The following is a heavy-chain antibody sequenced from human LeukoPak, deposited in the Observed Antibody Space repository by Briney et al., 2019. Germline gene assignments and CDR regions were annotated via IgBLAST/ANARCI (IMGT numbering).Heavy chain of an antibody. V-gene: IGHV3-48*01. CDR1: GFTFSSYS. J-gene: IGHJ4*02. Sequence: GGSLRLSCAASGFTFSSYSMNWVRQAPGKGLAGVSYISSSSSTIYYAASVKGRFTISRDNDKNSLYLQMNSLRAEDTALYYCAKDNGAGILQWLPDYWGQGTLVTVSS. CDR2: ISSSSSTI. D-gene: IGHD2-15*01. CDR3: AKDNGAGILQWLPDY.